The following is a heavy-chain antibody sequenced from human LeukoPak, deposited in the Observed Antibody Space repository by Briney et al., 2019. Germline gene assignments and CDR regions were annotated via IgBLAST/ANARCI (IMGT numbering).Heavy chain of an antibody. Sequence: SQTLSLTCTVSGGSISSGGYYWSWIRQPPGKGLEWIGYIYHSGSTNYNPSLKSRVTISVDTSKNQFSLKLSSVTAADTAVYYCARQRVRITIFGVVPPPYYMDVWGKGTTVTVSS. CDR2: IYHSGST. J-gene: IGHJ6*03. D-gene: IGHD3-3*01. CDR1: GGSISSGGYY. V-gene: IGHV4-30-2*01. CDR3: ARQRVRITIFGVVPPPYYMDV.